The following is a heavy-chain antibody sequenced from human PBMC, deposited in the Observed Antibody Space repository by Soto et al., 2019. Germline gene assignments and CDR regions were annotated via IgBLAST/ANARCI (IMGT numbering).Heavy chain of an antibody. V-gene: IGHV1-2*02. Sequence: QVQLVQSGADVKQPGASVKVSCKASGYSFTGYYIHWLRQAPGQGLEWMGWIYPNSGDTKFAQKFQGRLILTRVTSTTAAYMESGSLRSDDTAIDYWAGLQTSGGYGVHWGRGTLVTDSS. CDR2: IYPNSGDT. D-gene: IGHD6-19*01. CDR3: AGLQTSGGYGVH. J-gene: IGHJ4*02. CDR1: GYSFTGYY.